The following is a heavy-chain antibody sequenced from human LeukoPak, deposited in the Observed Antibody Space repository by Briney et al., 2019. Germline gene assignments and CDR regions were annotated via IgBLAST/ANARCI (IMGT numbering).Heavy chain of an antibody. CDR1: GYSISGGYY. V-gene: IGHV4-38-2*02. CDR3: ARDTPVGAPRPFDY. CDR2: IYHSGST. Sequence: SETLSLTCTVSGYSISGGYYWGWIRQPPGKGLEWIGSIYHSGSTYYNPSLKSRVTISVDTSKNQFSLKLSSVTAADTAVYYCARDTPVGAPRPFDYWGQGTLVTASS. J-gene: IGHJ4*02. D-gene: IGHD1-26*01.